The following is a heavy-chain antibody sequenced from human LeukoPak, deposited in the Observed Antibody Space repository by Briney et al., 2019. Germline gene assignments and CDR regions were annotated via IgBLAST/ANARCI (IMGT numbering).Heavy chain of an antibody. CDR1: GFTFSSYS. CDR2: ISSSSSYI. J-gene: IGHJ3*02. D-gene: IGHD6-13*01. CDR3: ARSIAAAAPDAFDI. Sequence: AGGSLRLSCAASGFTFSSYSMNWVRQAPGKGLEWVSSISSSSSYIYYADSVKGRFTISRDNARTSLYLQMNSLRAEDTAVYYCARSIAAAAPDAFDIWGQGTMVTVSS. V-gene: IGHV3-21*01.